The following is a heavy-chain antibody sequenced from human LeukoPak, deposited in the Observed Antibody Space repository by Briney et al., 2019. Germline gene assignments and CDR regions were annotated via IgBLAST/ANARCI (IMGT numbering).Heavy chain of an antibody. V-gene: IGHV1-46*01. CDR1: GYTFTGYY. D-gene: IGHD6-19*01. Sequence: ASVKVSCKASGYTFTGYYIHWVRQAPGQGLEWMGIINPSGGSTRYAQKFQGRVTMTRDTSTSTVYMELSSLRSEDAAVFYCARDPEQYYFDYWGQGTLVTVSS. CDR2: INPSGGST. J-gene: IGHJ4*02. CDR3: ARDPEQYYFDY.